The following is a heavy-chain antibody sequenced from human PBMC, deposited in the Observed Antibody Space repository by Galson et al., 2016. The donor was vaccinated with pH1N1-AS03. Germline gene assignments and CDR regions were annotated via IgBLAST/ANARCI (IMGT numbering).Heavy chain of an antibody. CDR1: GFTFSDAW. CDR2: IKRNIEGAAT. V-gene: IGHV3-15*01. D-gene: IGHD6-19*01. Sequence: SLRFSCAGSGFTFSDAWMTWVRQAPGKGLEWIGRIKRNIEGAATDYAAPVKGRFTISRDDSKYTTYLQMNSLKIEDTAVYYCSAGLGTPDSDSWGQGTLVTVSS. J-gene: IGHJ4*02. CDR3: SAGLGTPDSDS.